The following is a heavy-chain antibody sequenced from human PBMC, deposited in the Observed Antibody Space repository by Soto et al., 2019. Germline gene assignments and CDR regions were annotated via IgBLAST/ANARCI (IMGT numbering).Heavy chain of an antibody. Sequence: QVQLQQWGAGLLKPSETLSLTCAVYGGSFSGYYWTWIRQTPGKGLEWIGEINVSGSTNYKPSLKSRVTISADTSKKQFSLNVTSVTAADTAVYYCARGECSSNYCFTRWALDIWGQGTVVTVSS. CDR2: INVSGST. J-gene: IGHJ3*02. CDR1: GGSFSGYY. CDR3: ARGECSSNYCFTRWALDI. V-gene: IGHV4-34*01. D-gene: IGHD2-2*01.